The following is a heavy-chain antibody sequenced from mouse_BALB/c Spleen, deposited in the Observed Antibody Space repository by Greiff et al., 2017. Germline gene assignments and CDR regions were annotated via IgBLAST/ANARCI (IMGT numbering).Heavy chain of an antibody. CDR3: ARGDDGPYFDY. D-gene: IGHD2-12*01. CDR1: GYTFTSYW. CDR2: IYPGDGDT. V-gene: IGHV1-87*01. J-gene: IGHJ2*01. Sequence: VQLQQSGAELARPGASVKLSCKASGYTFTSYWMQWVKQRPGQGLEWIGAIYPGDGDTRYTQKFKGKATLTADKSSSTAYMQLSSLASEDSAVYYCARGDDGPYFDYWGQGTTLTVSS.